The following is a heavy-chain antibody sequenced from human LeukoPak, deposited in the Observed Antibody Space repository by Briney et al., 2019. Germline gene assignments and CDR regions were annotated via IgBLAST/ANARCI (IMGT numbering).Heavy chain of an antibody. CDR3: ARDSAGITGTQN. Sequence: SETLSLTCTVSGGSISSYYWSWIRQPPGKGLEWIGYIYYSGSTNYNPSLKSRVTISVDTSKNQFSLKLNSVTAADTAVYYCARDSAGITGTQNWGQGTLVTVSS. D-gene: IGHD1-20*01. CDR1: GGSISSYY. J-gene: IGHJ4*02. CDR2: IYYSGST. V-gene: IGHV4-59*01.